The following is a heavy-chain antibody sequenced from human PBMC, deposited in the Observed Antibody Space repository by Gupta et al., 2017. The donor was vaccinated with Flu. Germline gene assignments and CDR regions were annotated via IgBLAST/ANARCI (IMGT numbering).Heavy chain of an antibody. Sequence: QVQLVESGGGVVQPGRSLRLSCAASGFTFSSYGMHWVRQAPGKGLEWVAVISYDGSNKYYADSVKGRFTISRDNSKNTLYLQMNSLRAEDTAVYYCAKLTLRYDSSAYWGQGTLVTVSS. J-gene: IGHJ4*02. CDR3: AKLTLRYDSSAY. D-gene: IGHD3-22*01. V-gene: IGHV3-30*18. CDR1: GFTFSSYG. CDR2: ISYDGSNK.